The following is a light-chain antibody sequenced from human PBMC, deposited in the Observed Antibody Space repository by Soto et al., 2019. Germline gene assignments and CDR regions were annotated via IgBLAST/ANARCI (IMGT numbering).Light chain of an antibody. J-gene: IGLJ1*01. V-gene: IGLV2-14*01. CDR3: SSYTSSSPYV. Sequence: QSVLTQPASVSGSPGQSITISCTGTSSDIGGYNTVSWYQQHPGKVPKLIIYEVSNRPSGVSYRFSGSKSGNTASLTISGLQAEDEADYYCSSYTSSSPYVFGTGTKV. CDR1: SSDIGGYNT. CDR2: EVS.